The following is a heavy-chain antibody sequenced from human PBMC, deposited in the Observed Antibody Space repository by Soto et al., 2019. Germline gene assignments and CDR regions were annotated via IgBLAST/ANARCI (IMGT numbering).Heavy chain of an antibody. D-gene: IGHD2-2*02. Sequence: PSETLSLTCTVSGGSISSYYWSWIRQPAGKGLEWIGRIYTSGSTNYNPSLKSRVTMSVDTSTNQFSLKLSSVTAADTAVYYCARFGGYCSSTSCYSDWFDPWGQGTLVTVSS. J-gene: IGHJ5*02. CDR2: IYTSGST. CDR3: ARFGGYCSSTSCYSDWFDP. CDR1: GGSISSYY. V-gene: IGHV4-4*07.